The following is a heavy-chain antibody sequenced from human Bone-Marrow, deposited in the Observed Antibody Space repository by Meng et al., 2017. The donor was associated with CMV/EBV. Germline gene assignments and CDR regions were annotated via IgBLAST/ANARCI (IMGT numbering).Heavy chain of an antibody. CDR3: ASPDTGTHPGYYYGMDV. D-gene: IGHD1-1*01. Sequence: SVKVSCKAHGGTFSSYAISWVRQAPGQGLEWMGGIIPIFGTANYAQKFQGRVTITTDESTSTAYMELSSLRSEDTAVYYCASPDTGTHPGYYYGMDVWGQGTTVTVSS. J-gene: IGHJ6*02. CDR1: GGTFSSYA. CDR2: IIPIFGTA. V-gene: IGHV1-69*05.